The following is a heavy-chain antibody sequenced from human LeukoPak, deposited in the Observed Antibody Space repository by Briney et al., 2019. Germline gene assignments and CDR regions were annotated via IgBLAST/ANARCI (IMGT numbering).Heavy chain of an antibody. J-gene: IGHJ4*02. CDR2: INPNSGGT. V-gene: IGHV1-2*02. D-gene: IGHD1-26*01. Sequence: ASVKVSCKASGYTFTGYYMHWLRQAPGQGLEWMGWINPNSGGTNYAQKFQGRVTMTRDTSISTAYMELSRLRSDDTAVYYCARVVGATRHFDYWGQGTLVTVSS. CDR1: GYTFTGYY. CDR3: ARVVGATRHFDY.